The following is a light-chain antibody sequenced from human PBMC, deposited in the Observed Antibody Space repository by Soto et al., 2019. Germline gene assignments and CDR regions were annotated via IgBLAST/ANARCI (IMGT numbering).Light chain of an antibody. CDR1: QSVSSN. CDR2: DAS. Sequence: EIVLTQSLSTRSGSAGSRPTLCCRASQSVSSNLAWYQQKPGQAPRLLIYDASNRATGIPARFSGSGYGTDFHLTISSLETADFAVYYCQQRSNWQVTFGQGTRLEIK. CDR3: QQRSNWQVT. J-gene: IGKJ5*01. V-gene: IGKV3D-11*02.